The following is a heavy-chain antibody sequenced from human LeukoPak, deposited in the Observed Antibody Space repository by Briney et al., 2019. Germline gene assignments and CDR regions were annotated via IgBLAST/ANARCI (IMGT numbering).Heavy chain of an antibody. J-gene: IGHJ4*02. CDR2: IDWDDDK. CDR1: GFSLSTSGMR. Sequence: SGPALVKPTQTLTLTCTISGFSLSTSGMRVSWIRQPPGKALEWLARIDWDDDKFYSTSLKTRLTISKDTSKNQVVLTMTNMDPVDTATYYCARTSRGSGSYYLPFDYWGQGTLVTVSS. D-gene: IGHD3-10*01. V-gene: IGHV2-70*04. CDR3: ARTSRGSGSYYLPFDY.